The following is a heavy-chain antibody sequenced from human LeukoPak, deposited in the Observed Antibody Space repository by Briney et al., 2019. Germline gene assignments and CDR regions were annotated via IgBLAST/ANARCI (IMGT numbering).Heavy chain of an antibody. J-gene: IGHJ4*02. D-gene: IGHD3-10*01. CDR3: ARRGRSMVRGVILG. CDR1: GGCFSRYY. Sequence: SETLSRTCAVYGGCFSRYYWSGIRQPPGKGLEWIGEINHSGSTNYNPSLKSRVTISVDTSKNQFSLKLSSVTAADTAVYYCARRGRSMVRGVILGWGQGTLVTVSS. V-gene: IGHV4-34*01. CDR2: INHSGST.